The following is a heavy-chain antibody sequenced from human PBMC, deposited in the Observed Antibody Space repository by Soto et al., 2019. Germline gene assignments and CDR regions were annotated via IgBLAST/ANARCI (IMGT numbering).Heavy chain of an antibody. D-gene: IGHD4-17*01. Sequence: QITLKESGPTLVKPTQTLTLTCTFSGFSLSSGGAGVGWIRQPPGKGLEWLALIYWNDDKRYSPSLRSRLTITTDTSKNQVVLLMTNMDPVDTATYYCAHRGYGDYPRDNWFDPGGQETLVTVSS. CDR2: IYWNDDK. CDR1: GFSLSSGGAG. V-gene: IGHV2-5*01. CDR3: AHRGYGDYPRDNWFDP. J-gene: IGHJ5*02.